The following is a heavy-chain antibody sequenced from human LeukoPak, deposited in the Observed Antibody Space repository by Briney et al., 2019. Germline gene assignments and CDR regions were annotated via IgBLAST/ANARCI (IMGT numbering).Heavy chain of an antibody. V-gene: IGHV3-23*01. J-gene: IGHJ4*02. CDR1: GFTFSSYG. D-gene: IGHD3-3*01. CDR2: ISGSGGST. Sequence: PGGSLRLSCAASGFTFSSYGMSWVRQAPGKGLEWVSAISGSGGSTYYADSVKGRFTISRDNSKNTLYLQMNSLRAGDTAVYYCARVVKSGPSHYFDYWGQGTLVTVSS. CDR3: ARVVKSGPSHYFDY.